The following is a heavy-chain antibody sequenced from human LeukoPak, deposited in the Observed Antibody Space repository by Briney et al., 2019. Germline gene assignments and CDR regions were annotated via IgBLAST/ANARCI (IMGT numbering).Heavy chain of an antibody. CDR1: GGSISSGGYY. Sequence: PSETLSLTCTVSGGSISSGGYYWSWIRQHPGKGLEWIGYIYYSGSTYYNPSLKSRVTISVDTSKNQFSLKLSSVTAADTAVYYCARRSGSYDGFFDYWGQGTLVTVSS. D-gene: IGHD3-10*01. CDR3: ARRSGSYDGFFDY. J-gene: IGHJ4*02. CDR2: IYYSGST. V-gene: IGHV4-31*03.